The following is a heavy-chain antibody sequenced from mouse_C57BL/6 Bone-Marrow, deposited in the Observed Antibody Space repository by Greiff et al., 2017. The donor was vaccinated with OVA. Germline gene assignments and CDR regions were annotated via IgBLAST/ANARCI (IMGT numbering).Heavy chain of an antibody. D-gene: IGHD1-1*01. J-gene: IGHJ2*01. CDR2: INYDGSST. Sequence: VQLKESEGGLVQPGSSMKLSCTASVFTFSDYYMAWVRQVPEKGLECVANINYDGSSTYYLDSLKSRFIISRANAKNILYLQMRSLKSEDTDTYYWARTGYYGLYYCDYWGQGTTLTVSS. CDR3: ARTGYYGLYYCDY. V-gene: IGHV5-16*01. CDR1: VFTFSDYY.